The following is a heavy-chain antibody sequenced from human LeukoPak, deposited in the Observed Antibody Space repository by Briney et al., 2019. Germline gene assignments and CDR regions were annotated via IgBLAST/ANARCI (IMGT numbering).Heavy chain of an antibody. Sequence: GGSLRLSCAASGFTVSSNYMSWVRQAPGKGLEWVSVIYSGGSTYYADSVKGRFTISRDNSKNTLYLQMNSLRAEDTAVYYCTRLAVTGLYIDPWGQGTLVTVSS. V-gene: IGHV3-53*01. CDR2: IYSGGST. D-gene: IGHD6-19*01. CDR3: TRLAVTGLYIDP. J-gene: IGHJ5*02. CDR1: GFTVSSNY.